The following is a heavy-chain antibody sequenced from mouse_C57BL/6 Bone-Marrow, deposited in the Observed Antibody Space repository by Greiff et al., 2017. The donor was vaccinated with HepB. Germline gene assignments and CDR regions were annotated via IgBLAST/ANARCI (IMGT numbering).Heavy chain of an antibody. CDR2: INPGSGGT. D-gene: IGHD2-2*01. J-gene: IGHJ3*01. Sequence: QVQLQQSGAELVRPGTSVKVSCKASGYAFTNYLIEWVKQRPGHGLEWIGVINPGSGGTNYNEQFKGKATLTADKSSSTAYMQLSSLTSEDSAVYFCAREGYGYESFAYWGQGTLVTVSA. CDR1: GYAFTNYL. CDR3: AREGYGYESFAY. V-gene: IGHV1-54*01.